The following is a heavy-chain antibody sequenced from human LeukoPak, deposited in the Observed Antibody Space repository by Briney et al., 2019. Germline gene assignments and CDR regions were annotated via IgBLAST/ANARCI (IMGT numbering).Heavy chain of an antibody. CDR3: ATAFYFDSSGPYWYFDL. Sequence: GGSLRLSCAASGFTFTTYAMNWVRQAPGKGLEWVSVISGSGGSTYYADSVKGRFTISRANSKNTLYHEVYSLRAEDTAVYYCATAFYFDSSGPYWYFDLWGRGTLVTVSS. J-gene: IGHJ2*01. V-gene: IGHV3-23*01. CDR2: ISGSGGST. D-gene: IGHD3-22*01. CDR1: GFTFTTYA.